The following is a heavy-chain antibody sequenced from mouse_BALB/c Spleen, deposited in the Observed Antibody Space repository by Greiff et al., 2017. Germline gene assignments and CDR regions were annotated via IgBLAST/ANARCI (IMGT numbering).Heavy chain of an antibody. V-gene: IGHV5-17*02. D-gene: IGHD1-1*01. CDR3: ARGAYYYGSSYHYYAMDY. Sequence: EVKLVESGGGLVQPGGSRKLSCAASGFTFSSFGMHWVRQAPEKGLEWVAYISSGSSTIYYADTVKGRFTISRDNPKNTLFLQMTSLRSEDTAMYYCARGAYYYGSSYHYYAMDYWGQGTSVTVSS. CDR1: GFTFSSFG. CDR2: ISSGSSTI. J-gene: IGHJ4*01.